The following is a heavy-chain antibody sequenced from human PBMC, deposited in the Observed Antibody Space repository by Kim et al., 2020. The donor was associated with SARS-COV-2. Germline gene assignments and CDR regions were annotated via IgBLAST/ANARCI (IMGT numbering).Heavy chain of an antibody. CDR3: TRAHNIGRWAYYYYYYMDV. CDR1: GFTFGDCA. Sequence: GSLRLSCTASGFTFGDCAMSWVRQAPGKGLEWLGFIRSKAYGGTTEYAASVKGRFTISRDDSKNIAYLQMNSLKTEDTAVYYCTRAHNIGRWAYYYYYYMDVWGKGTTVTVSS. V-gene: IGHV3-49*04. D-gene: IGHD5-12*01. CDR2: IRSKAYGGTT. J-gene: IGHJ6*03.